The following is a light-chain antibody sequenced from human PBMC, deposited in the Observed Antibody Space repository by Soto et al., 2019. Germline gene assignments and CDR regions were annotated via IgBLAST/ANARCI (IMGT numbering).Light chain of an antibody. Sequence: DIQMTQSPSSLSAAVCDRVTITFRASQSISKDLNWYQQKPGEAPMLLIYDASTLQGGVPSRFSGAVSGTDFTLTISNLQPEDFATYYCQQSYSTLITFGQGTRLEIK. CDR3: QQSYSTLIT. J-gene: IGKJ5*01. CDR1: QSISKD. V-gene: IGKV1-39*01. CDR2: DAS.